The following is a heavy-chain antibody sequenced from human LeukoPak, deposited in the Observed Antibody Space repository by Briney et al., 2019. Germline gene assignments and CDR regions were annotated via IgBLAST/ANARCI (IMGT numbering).Heavy chain of an antibody. J-gene: IGHJ6*03. CDR3: AGGDSSSFYYYYMDV. CDR2: INTNTGNP. D-gene: IGHD6-6*01. Sequence: ASVKVSCKASGYTFTSYAMNWVRQAPGQGLEWMGWINTNTGNPTYAQGFTGRFVFSSDTSVSTAYLQISSLKAEDTAVYYCAGGDSSSFYYYYMDVWGKGTTVTVSS. V-gene: IGHV7-4-1*02. CDR1: GYTFTSYA.